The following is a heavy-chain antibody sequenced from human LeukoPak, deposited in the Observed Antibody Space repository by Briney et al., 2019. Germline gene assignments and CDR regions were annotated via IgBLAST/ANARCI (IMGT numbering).Heavy chain of an antibody. CDR1: GFTFSNFG. V-gene: IGHV3-30*02. J-gene: IGHJ4*02. CDR3: AKGGAYIDY. CDR2: IQNDGTTK. D-gene: IGHD3-16*01. Sequence: GGSLRLSCAASGFTFSNFGMHWVRQAPGKGLEWVLFIQNDGTTKYYADSVKGRFTVSRDNSKNTLYLQMNSLRTEDTAVYFCAKGGAYIDYWGQGTLVTVSS.